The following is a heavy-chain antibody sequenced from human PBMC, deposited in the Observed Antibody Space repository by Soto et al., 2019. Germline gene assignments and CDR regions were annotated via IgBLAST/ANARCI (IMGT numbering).Heavy chain of an antibody. V-gene: IGHV1-3*01. CDR2: INDGNGNT. J-gene: IGHJ4*02. CDR1: GYTFTSYG. D-gene: IGHD2-21*02. CDR3: ARSIVVVTALDY. Sequence: ASVKVSCKASGYTFTSYGISWVRQAPGQGLEWMGWINDGNGNTKYSQKFQGRVTITRDTSASTAYMELSSLRSEDTAVYYCARSIVVVTALDYWGQGTLVTVSS.